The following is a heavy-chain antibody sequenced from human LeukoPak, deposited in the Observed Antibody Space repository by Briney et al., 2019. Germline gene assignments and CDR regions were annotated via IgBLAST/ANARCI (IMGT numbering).Heavy chain of an antibody. D-gene: IGHD5-18*01. CDR3: ASSGYSYGRIFDY. CDR1: GYTFTSYD. V-gene: IGHV1-8*01. Sequence: ASVKVSCKASGYTFTSYDINWVRQATGQWLEWMGWMNPNSGNTGYAQKFQGRVTMTRNTSISTAYMELSSLRSEDTAVYYCASSGYSYGRIFDYWGQGTLVTVSS. J-gene: IGHJ4*02. CDR2: MNPNSGNT.